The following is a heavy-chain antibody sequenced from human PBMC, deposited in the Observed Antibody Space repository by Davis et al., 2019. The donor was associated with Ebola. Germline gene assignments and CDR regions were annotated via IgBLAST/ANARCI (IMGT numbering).Heavy chain of an antibody. J-gene: IGHJ3*02. CDR3: ARDHGDAFDI. Sequence: GESLKISCAASGFTFSSYSMNWVRQAPGKGLEWASSISSSSSYIYYADSVKGRFTISRDNAKNSLYLQMNSLRAEDTAVYYCARDHGDAFDIWGQGTMITVSS. CDR1: GFTFSSYS. V-gene: IGHV3-21*01. CDR2: ISSSSSYI.